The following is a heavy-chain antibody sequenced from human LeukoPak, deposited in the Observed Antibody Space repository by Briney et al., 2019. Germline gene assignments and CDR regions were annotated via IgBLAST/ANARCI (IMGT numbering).Heavy chain of an antibody. J-gene: IGHJ3*02. D-gene: IGHD1-7*01. V-gene: IGHV4-38-2*02. Sequence: SETLSLTCTVSGYSISSGYYWGWIRQPPGKGLEWIGSIYHSGSTYYNPSLKSRVTISVDTSKNQFSLQLNSVTPEDTAVYYCARANWNYGDAFDIWGQGTMVTVSS. CDR1: GYSISSGYY. CDR3: ARANWNYGDAFDI. CDR2: IYHSGST.